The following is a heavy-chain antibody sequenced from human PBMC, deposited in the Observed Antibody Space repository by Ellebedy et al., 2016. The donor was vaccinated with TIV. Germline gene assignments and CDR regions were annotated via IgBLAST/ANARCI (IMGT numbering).Heavy chain of an antibody. V-gene: IGHV3-66*01. CDR3: ARDPPASTTRTWG. J-gene: IGHJ4*02. D-gene: IGHD2-2*01. Sequence: GGSLRLXCTASGITVSDNYMRWVRQAPGKGLEWVSLIYSGGSTFYADSVKGRFTISRDSSKNTLYLQMNSLRVEDTAVYYCARDPPASTTRTWGWGQGTLVTVSS. CDR1: GITVSDNY. CDR2: IYSGGST.